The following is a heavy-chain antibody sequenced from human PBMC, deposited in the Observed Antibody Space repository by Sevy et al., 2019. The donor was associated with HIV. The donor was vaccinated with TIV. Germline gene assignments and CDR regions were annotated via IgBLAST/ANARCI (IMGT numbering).Heavy chain of an antibody. J-gene: IGHJ4*02. CDR1: GFILSDYY. V-gene: IGHV3-11*01. D-gene: IGHD2-15*01. CDR2: ISGSGIT. CDR3: ARDPLLRIAREVARGGY. Sequence: GGSLRLSCAGSGFILSDYYMSWIRQAPGRGLEWVSYISGSGITYYADSVEGRFTISRDNARNSLYLQMNSLRADDTAVYYCARDPLLRIAREVARGGYWGQGTLVTVSS.